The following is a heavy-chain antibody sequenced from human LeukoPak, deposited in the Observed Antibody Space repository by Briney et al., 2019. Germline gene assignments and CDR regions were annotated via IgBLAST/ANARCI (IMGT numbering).Heavy chain of an antibody. CDR1: GGSFSGFY. J-gene: IGHJ5*02. Sequence: PSDTLSLTCAVYGGSFSGFYWSWIRHVPGKGLEWIGEINYTGSTSYNPSLKSRVTISVDTSQNQFFLLLTSVTAADTAVYYCARVAGYLPTRWFDPWGQGTHVTVSS. D-gene: IGHD6-25*01. V-gene: IGHV4-34*01. CDR2: INYTGST. CDR3: ARVAGYLPTRWFDP.